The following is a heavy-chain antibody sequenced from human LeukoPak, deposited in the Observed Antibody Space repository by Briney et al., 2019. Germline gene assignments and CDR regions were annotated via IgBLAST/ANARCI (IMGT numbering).Heavy chain of an antibody. V-gene: IGHV3-74*01. CDR2: INTDGSSI. J-gene: IGHJ4*02. CDR3: TNFAY. CDR1: GFTFSSYG. Sequence: GGSLRLSCAASGFTFSSYGMHWVRQGPGKGLVWVSHINTDGSSINYADSAKGRFTISRDNAKNTLYLQMNSPRAEDTAVYYCTNFAYWGQGTLVTVSS.